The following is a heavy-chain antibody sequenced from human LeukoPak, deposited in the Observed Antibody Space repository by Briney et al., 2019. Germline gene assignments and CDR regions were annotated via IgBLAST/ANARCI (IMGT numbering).Heavy chain of an antibody. CDR1: GFTFSRYS. Sequence: GGSLRLSCAASGFTFSRYSMNWVRQAPRKGLEWVSSISSSSSYIYYADSLKGRFTISRDNAKNSLYLQMNSLRAEDTAVYYCARADCSGGSCYYYFAMDVWGQGTTVTVSS. CDR2: ISSSSSYI. D-gene: IGHD2-15*01. V-gene: IGHV3-21*01. J-gene: IGHJ6*02. CDR3: ARADCSGGSCYYYFAMDV.